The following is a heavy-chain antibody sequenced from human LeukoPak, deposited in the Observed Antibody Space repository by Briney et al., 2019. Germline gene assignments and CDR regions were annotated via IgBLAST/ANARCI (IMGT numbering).Heavy chain of an antibody. CDR2: INPNSGGT. V-gene: IGHV1-2*02. CDR1: GYTFTGYY. Sequence: ASVKVSCKASGYTFTGYYMHWVRQAPGQGLEWMGWINPNSGGTNYAQKFQGRVTMTRDTSISTAYMELSRLRSDDTAVYYCARDPQSGSFNFDYWGQGTLVTVSS. J-gene: IGHJ4*02. D-gene: IGHD1-26*01. CDR3: ARDPQSGSFNFDY.